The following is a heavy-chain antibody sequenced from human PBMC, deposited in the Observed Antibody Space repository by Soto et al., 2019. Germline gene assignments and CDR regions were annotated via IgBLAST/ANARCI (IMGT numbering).Heavy chain of an antibody. CDR1: GLTCSNYG. CDR3: ASDLVGASDSYGLDV. V-gene: IGHV3-33*01. D-gene: IGHD1-26*01. Sequence: GSLRLSCAASGLTCSNYGMHWVRQAPGKGLEWVAIIWHDGNNKYYADSVRGRFIISRDNSKNRLYLQMNSLRAEDTAVYYCASDLVGASDSYGLDVWGQGTPGTVSS. J-gene: IGHJ6*02. CDR2: IWHDGNNK.